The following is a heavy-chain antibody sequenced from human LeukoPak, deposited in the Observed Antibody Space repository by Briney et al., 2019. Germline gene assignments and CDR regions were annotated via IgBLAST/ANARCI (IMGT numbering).Heavy chain of an antibody. CDR2: IKQDGSEK. Sequence: GGSLRLSCAASGFTFSSYWMSWVRQAPGKGLEWVANIKQDGSEKYYVDSVKGRFTISRDNAKNSLYLQMNSLRVEDTAVYYCARRPIGGSYYYYYYMDVWGKGTTVTISS. CDR1: GFTFSSYW. V-gene: IGHV3-7*01. D-gene: IGHD1-26*01. J-gene: IGHJ6*03. CDR3: ARRPIGGSYYYYYYMDV.